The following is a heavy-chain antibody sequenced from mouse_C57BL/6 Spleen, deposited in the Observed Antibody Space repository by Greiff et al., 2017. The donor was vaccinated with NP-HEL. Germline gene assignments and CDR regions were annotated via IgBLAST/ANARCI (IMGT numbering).Heavy chain of an antibody. CDR1: GYTFTDYN. CDR3: ARAGFITTVVALYAMDY. CDR2: INPNNGGT. Sequence: EVQLQQSGPELVKPGASVKIPCKASGYTFTDYNMDWVKQSHGKSLEWIGDINPNNGGTIYNQKFKGKATLTVDKSSSTAYMGLRSLTSEDTAVYYCARAGFITTVVALYAMDYWGQGTSVTVSS. V-gene: IGHV1-18*01. D-gene: IGHD1-1*01. J-gene: IGHJ4*01.